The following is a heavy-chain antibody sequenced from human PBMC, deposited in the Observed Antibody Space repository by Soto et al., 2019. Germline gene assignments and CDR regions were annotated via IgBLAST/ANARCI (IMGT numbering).Heavy chain of an antibody. J-gene: IGHJ4*02. D-gene: IGHD2-15*01. CDR3: RLDCSGGSCYSEVDY. V-gene: IGHV3-7*05. CDR2: IKQDGSEK. Sequence: EVQLVESGGGLVQPGGSLRLSCAASGFTFSSYWMSWVHQAPGKGLEWVANIKQDGSEKYYVDSVKGRFTISRDNAKNSLYLQMNSLRAEDTAVYYCRLDCSGGSCYSEVDYWGQGTLVTVSS. CDR1: GFTFSSYW.